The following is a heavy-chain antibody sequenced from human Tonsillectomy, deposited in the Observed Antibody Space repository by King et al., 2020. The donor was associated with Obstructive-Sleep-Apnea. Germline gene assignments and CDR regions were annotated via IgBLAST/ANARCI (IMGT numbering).Heavy chain of an antibody. CDR2: SYYTGST. Sequence: LQLQESGPGLVKPSQTLSLTCTVSGGSISSRSYYWSWIRQPPGEGLEWIGFSYYTGSTYYNPSVKSRVSISVDTSKNQFSLGLRSVTAADPAVYYCARVEIVGPTRFDYYGLDVWGQGTTVTVSS. V-gene: IGHV4-30-4*01. CDR3: ARVEIVGPTRFDYYGLDV. D-gene: IGHD1-26*01. J-gene: IGHJ6*02. CDR1: GGSISSRSYY.